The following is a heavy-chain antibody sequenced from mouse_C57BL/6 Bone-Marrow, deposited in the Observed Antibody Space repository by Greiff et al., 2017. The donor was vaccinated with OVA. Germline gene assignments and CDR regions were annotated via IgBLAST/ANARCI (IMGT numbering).Heavy chain of an antibody. CDR3: AREGAFYDGRGAWFAY. CDR1: GYTFTSYW. J-gene: IGHJ3*01. CDR2: IDPSDSYT. D-gene: IGHD2-1*01. Sequence: QVQLQQPGAELVKPGASVKLSCKASGYTFTSYWMQWVKQRPGQGLEWIGEIDPSDSYTDYNQKFKGKATLTVDTSSSTAYLQLSSLTSEDSAVYYCAREGAFYDGRGAWFAYWGQGTLVTVSA. V-gene: IGHV1-50*01.